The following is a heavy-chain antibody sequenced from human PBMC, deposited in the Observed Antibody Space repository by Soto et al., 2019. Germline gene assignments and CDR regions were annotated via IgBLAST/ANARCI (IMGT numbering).Heavy chain of an antibody. CDR1: GFNFCSLW. J-gene: IGHJ3*02. Sequence: GALRTSCAAPGFNFCSLWMSLVRQAPGKGMEWVANIKQDGSEKYYVDSVKGRFTISRDNAKNSLYLQMNSLRAEDTAVYYCARPEYSGYDLDDAFDIWGQGTMVTVSS. V-gene: IGHV3-7*01. CDR3: ARPEYSGYDLDDAFDI. CDR2: IKQDGSEK. D-gene: IGHD5-12*01.